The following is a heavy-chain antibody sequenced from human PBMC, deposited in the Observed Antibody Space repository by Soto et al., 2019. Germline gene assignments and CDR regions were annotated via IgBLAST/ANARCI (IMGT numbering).Heavy chain of an antibody. V-gene: IGHV1-3*05. D-gene: IGHD2-21*02. CDR3: ARAWVVGTDPDY. J-gene: IGHJ4*02. CDR2: INAGNGNT. CDR1: GYTFTSYA. Sequence: QVQLVQSGAEEKKPGASVKVSCKASGYTFTSYAMHWVRQAPGQRLEWMGWINAGNGNTKYSQKFQGRVTITRDTAASTAYMELSSLRSEDTAVYYCARAWVVGTDPDYWGQGTLVTVSS.